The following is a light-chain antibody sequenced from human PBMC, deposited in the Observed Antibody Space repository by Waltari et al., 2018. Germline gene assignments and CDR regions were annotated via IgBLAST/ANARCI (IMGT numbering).Light chain of an antibody. Sequence: QSALTQPAPASGSPGPSITIPCTGTRTHFEIYTLISWYQRHPGKPPKLIIYEATKRPSDISNHFSASKSGNTASLTSSGLQAEDEADYFCCSYADSNTWVFGGGTRLTVL. J-gene: IGLJ3*02. CDR2: EAT. CDR3: CSYADSNTWV. CDR1: RTHFEIYTL. V-gene: IGLV2-23*01.